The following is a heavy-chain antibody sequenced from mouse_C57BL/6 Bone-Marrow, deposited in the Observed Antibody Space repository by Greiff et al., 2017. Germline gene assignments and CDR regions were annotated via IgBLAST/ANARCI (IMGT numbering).Heavy chain of an antibody. CDR2: IRSGGSYT. D-gene: IGHD2-3*01. J-gene: IGHJ3*01. V-gene: IGHV5-6*01. CDR3: ARQGGRWLLVFAY. Sequence: EVQGVESGGDLVKPGGSLKLSCAASGFTFSSYGMSWVRQTPDKRLEWVATIRSGGSYTDYPDSVKGRCTISRDNAKNTLYLQMSSLKSEDTAMYYGARQGGRWLLVFAYWGQGTLVTVSA. CDR1: GFTFSSYG.